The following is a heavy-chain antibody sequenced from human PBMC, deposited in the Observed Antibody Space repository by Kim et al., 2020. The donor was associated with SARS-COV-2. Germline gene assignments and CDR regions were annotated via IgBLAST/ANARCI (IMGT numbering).Heavy chain of an antibody. CDR3: ARDWGAYYDILTVYYPYCYYYGMDV. D-gene: IGHD3-9*01. Sequence: GGSLRLSCAASGFTFSNYAMHWVRQAPGKGLERVAVISYDGSNKYYADSVKGRFTIPRDNSKNTLYLQMNSLRAEDTAVYYCARDWGAYYDILTVYYPYCYYYGMDVWGQGTTVAVSS. CDR1: GFTFSNYA. CDR2: ISYDGSNK. V-gene: IGHV3-30*04. J-gene: IGHJ6*02.